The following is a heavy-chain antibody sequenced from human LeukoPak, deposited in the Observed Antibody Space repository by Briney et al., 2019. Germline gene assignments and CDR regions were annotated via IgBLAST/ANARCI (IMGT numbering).Heavy chain of an antibody. V-gene: IGHV4-30-2*01. J-gene: IGHJ5*02. CDR2: IYHSGST. CDR1: GGSISSGGYS. CDR3: ARLIAVAENWFDP. D-gene: IGHD6-19*01. Sequence: SETLSLTCAVSGGSISSGGYSWSWIRQPPGKGLEWIGYIYHSGSTYYNPSLKSRVTISVDRSKNQFSLKLSSVTAADTAVYYCARLIAVAENWFDPWGQGTLVTVSS.